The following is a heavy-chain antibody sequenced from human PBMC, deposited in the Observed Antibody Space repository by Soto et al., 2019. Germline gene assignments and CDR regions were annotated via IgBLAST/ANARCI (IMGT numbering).Heavy chain of an antibody. CDR1: GYTFTGYY. Sequence: ASVKGSCKASGYTFTGYYMHWVRQAPGQGLEWMGWINPNSGGTNYAQKFQGRVTMTRDTSISTAYMELSRLRSDDTAVYYCARVIAVASYSYYGMDVWGAGPTVTVSS. J-gene: IGHJ6*02. CDR2: INPNSGGT. D-gene: IGHD6-19*01. CDR3: ARVIAVASYSYYGMDV. V-gene: IGHV1-2*02.